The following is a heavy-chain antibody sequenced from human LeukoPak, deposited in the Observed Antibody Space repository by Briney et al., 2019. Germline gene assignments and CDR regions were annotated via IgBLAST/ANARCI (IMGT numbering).Heavy chain of an antibody. CDR3: ARVVRVYYYDSSGYFSLIGIRYFDL. CDR1: GGSISSSSYY. Sequence: SETLSLTCTVSGGSISSSSYYWGWIRQPPGKGLGGTGGIYFIGSPYYNPSLKSRVTISVDTSKNQFSLKLSSVTAADTAVYYCARVVRVYYYDSSGYFSLIGIRYFDLWGRGTLVTVSS. J-gene: IGHJ2*01. V-gene: IGHV4-39*07. CDR2: IYFIGSP. D-gene: IGHD3-22*01.